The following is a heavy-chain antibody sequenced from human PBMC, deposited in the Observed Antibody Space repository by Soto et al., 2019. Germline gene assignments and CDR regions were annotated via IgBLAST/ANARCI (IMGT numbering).Heavy chain of an antibody. J-gene: IGHJ3*02. CDR1: GFTFSSYA. D-gene: IGHD3-22*01. CDR3: VKDGDYYDSSGLDAFDI. V-gene: IGHV3-64D*09. CDR2: ISSNGGST. Sequence: GESLKISCSASGFTFSSYAMHWVRQAPGKGLEYVSAISSNGGSTYYADSVKGRFTISRDNSKNTLYLQMSSLRAEDTAVYYCVKDGDYYDSSGLDAFDIWGQGTMVTVS.